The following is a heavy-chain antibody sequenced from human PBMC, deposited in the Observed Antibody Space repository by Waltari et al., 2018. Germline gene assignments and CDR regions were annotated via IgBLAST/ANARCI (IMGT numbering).Heavy chain of an antibody. V-gene: IGHV1-2*02. CDR3: ARVRKSYDYGGNTPQLDY. CDR1: GYTFTGYY. Sequence: QVQLVQSGAEVKKPGASVTVSCKASGYTFTGYYMHWVRQAPGQGLEWMGWINPNSGGTNYAQKFQGRVTMTRDTSISTAYMELSRLRSDDTAVYYCARVRKSYDYGGNTPQLDYWGQGTLVTVSS. CDR2: INPNSGGT. D-gene: IGHD4-17*01. J-gene: IGHJ4*02.